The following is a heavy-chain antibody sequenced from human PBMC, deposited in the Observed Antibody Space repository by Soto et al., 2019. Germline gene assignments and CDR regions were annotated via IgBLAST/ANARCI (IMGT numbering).Heavy chain of an antibody. CDR2: ISNNGTT. V-gene: IGHV4-4*07. Sequence: TSETLSLTCTVSGGSISSYRWSWIRQPAWKGLEWIGRISNNGTTQYSPSLKSRVTVSVDTSRNQFFLNLHSVTAADSAVYFCGRESGETWDYEAYWGQGTPVTVSS. D-gene: IGHD1-7*01. CDR1: GGSISSYR. J-gene: IGHJ4*02. CDR3: GRESGETWDYEAY.